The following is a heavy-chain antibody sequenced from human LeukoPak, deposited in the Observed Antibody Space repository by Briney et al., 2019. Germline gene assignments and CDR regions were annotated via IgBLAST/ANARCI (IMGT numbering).Heavy chain of an antibody. CDR1: GGSISSYY. D-gene: IGHD6-19*01. CDR2: IYTSGST. Sequence: SETLSLTCTVSGGSISSYYWSWIRQPAGKGLEWIGRIYTSGSTNYNPSLKSRVTMSVDTSKNQFSLKLSSVTAAETAVYYCARGGSVAGPFDFDYWGQGTLVTVSS. J-gene: IGHJ4*02. CDR3: ARGGSVAGPFDFDY. V-gene: IGHV4-4*07.